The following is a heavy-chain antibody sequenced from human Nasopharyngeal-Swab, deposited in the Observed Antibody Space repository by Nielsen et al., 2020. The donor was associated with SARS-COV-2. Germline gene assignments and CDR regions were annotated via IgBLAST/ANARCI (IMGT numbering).Heavy chain of an antibody. Sequence: GESLKISCAASGFTFSSYWMSWVRQAPGKGLEWVANIKQDGGEENYVDSVKGRFTISRDNAKNSLYLQMNTLRAEDTAVYYCVRDVIATVTTPPDYWGQGTLVTVSS. CDR2: IKQDGGEE. D-gene: IGHD4-17*01. J-gene: IGHJ4*02. V-gene: IGHV3-7*01. CDR3: VRDVIATVTTPPDY. CDR1: GFTFSSYW.